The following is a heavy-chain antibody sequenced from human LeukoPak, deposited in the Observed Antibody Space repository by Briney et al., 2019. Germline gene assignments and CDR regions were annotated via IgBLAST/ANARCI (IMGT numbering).Heavy chain of an antibody. CDR1: GGSITTYY. CDR3: ARHAVYSGDYSFWFDP. CDR2: IYYSGIT. Sequence: SETLSLTCTVSGGSITTYYWSWIRQPPGKGLEWIAYIYYSGITNYNPSLKSRVSISVDTSKNLFSLSLSSVTAADTAVYYCARHAVYSGDYSFWFDPWGLGTLVTVSS. D-gene: IGHD1-26*01. J-gene: IGHJ5*02. V-gene: IGHV4-59*08.